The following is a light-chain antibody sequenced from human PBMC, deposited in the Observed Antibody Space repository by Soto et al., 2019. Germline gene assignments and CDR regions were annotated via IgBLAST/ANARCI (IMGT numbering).Light chain of an antibody. CDR3: QQYNDWPPT. Sequence: EILMTQSPVTLSVSPRERATLSCRASQSVSSNLAWYQQKPGQAPSLLIYGAFTRATGIPARFSGTGSGTEFTLTISSLQSEDFALYYCQQYNDWPPTFGQGTKVDIK. V-gene: IGKV3-15*01. J-gene: IGKJ1*01. CDR1: QSVSSN. CDR2: GAF.